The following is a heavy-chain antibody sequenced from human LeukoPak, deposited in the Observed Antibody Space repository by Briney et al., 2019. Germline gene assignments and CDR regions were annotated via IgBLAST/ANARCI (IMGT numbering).Heavy chain of an antibody. CDR1: GYTFTGYS. V-gene: IGHV1-2*02. D-gene: IGHD3-22*01. Sequence: ASVKVSCKASGYTFTGYSMHWVRQAPGQGLEWMGWINPNSGGTNYAQQFQGRVTMTRDTSISTAYMELTSLRSDDTAVYYCARESPRSGYYYGDDAFDIWGQGTMVTVSS. J-gene: IGHJ3*02. CDR2: INPNSGGT. CDR3: ARESPRSGYYYGDDAFDI.